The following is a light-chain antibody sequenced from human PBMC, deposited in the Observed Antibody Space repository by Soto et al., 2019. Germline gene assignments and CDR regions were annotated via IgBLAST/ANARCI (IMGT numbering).Light chain of an antibody. V-gene: IGKV3-20*01. CDR3: QQHGTSPRT. J-gene: IGKJ1*01. CDR1: QSVSSSY. CDR2: GAS. Sequence: EIVLTQSPGTLSLSPGERATLSCRASQSVSSSYLAWYQQKPGQAPRLLIYGASSRATGIPDRFSGSGSGTGFTLTISRLEPEDFAVYYCQQHGTSPRTFGRGTKVEIK.